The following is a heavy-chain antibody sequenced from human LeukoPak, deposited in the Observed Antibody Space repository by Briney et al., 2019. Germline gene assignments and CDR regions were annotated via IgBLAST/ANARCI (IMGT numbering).Heavy chain of an antibody. CDR1: GVSISSSSYY. J-gene: IGHJ3*02. V-gene: IGHV4-39*01. CDR3: ARHGLVAARHAFDI. D-gene: IGHD6-6*01. Sequence: SETLSLTCTVSGVSISSSSYYWSWIRQPPGKGLEWIGEINHSGNTNYNPSLKSRIAISADTSKDQFTLKLSSVTAADTALYYCARHGLVAARHAFDIWGQGAMVTVSS. CDR2: INHSGNT.